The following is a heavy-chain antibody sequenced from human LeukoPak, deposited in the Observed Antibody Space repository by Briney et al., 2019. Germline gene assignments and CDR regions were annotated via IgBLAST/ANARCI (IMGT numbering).Heavy chain of an antibody. V-gene: IGHV3-74*01. CDR1: GFTVRGYW. CDR2: VNSDGSVT. CDR3: ASDYYGMDV. J-gene: IGHJ6*02. Sequence: GGALRLSCAASGFTVRGYWMNWVRQAPGKGLVWVSRVNSDGSVTAYADSVRGRFTISRDNAKNTVYLQMNSLRAEDTAVYYCASDYYGMDVDGRGPAITVSS.